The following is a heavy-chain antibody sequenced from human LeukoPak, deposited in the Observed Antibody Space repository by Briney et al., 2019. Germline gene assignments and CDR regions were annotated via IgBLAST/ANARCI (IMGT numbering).Heavy chain of an antibody. Sequence: GGSLRLSCAASGFTFSTYGMHWARQAPGKGLEWVAFIRYDGSNKYYADSVKGRFTISRDNSKNTLYLQMNSLIAEDTAVYCCAKDHQKWESYFDYWGQGTLVTVSS. J-gene: IGHJ4*02. CDR1: GFTFSTYG. V-gene: IGHV3-30*02. CDR2: IRYDGSNK. D-gene: IGHD1-26*01. CDR3: AKDHQKWESYFDY.